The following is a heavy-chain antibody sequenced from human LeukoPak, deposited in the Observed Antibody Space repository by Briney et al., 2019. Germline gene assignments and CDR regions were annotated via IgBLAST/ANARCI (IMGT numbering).Heavy chain of an antibody. Sequence: NPSETLSLTCTVSGGSIRSYYWSWIRQPPGEGLEWIAYMYYSGSTNYNPSLKSRVTISVDTSKNQFSLKLSSVTAADTAVYYCARGYSSGWSNYWGQGTLVTVSS. J-gene: IGHJ4*02. CDR3: ARGYSSGWSNY. D-gene: IGHD6-19*01. CDR2: MYYSGST. V-gene: IGHV4-59*01. CDR1: GGSIRSYY.